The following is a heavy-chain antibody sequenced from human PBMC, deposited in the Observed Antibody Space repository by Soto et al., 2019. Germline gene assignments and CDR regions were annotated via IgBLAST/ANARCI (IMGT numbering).Heavy chain of an antibody. CDR2: INNSGIT. Sequence: KASETLSLTCNVSGGSFSSDHWGWIRQPPGKGLEWIGKINNSGITNYNPSLKSRATISVDTSKNQFSLKLTSVTAADTAVYYCARDRPWDCSSSNYCYYYGLDVCGQGTTVTVSS. V-gene: IGHV4-59*01. CDR1: GGSFSSDH. CDR3: ARDRPWDCSSSNYCYYYGLDV. D-gene: IGHD2-2*01. J-gene: IGHJ6*02.